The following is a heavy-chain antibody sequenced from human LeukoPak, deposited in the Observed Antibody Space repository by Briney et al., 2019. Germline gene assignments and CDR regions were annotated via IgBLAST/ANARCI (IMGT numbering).Heavy chain of an antibody. CDR1: EFTFSGSA. Sequence: GGSLKLSCAASEFTFSGSAIYWVRQASGKGLEWVGRIRNDANTDATTYAASVQGRFTISRDDSQNTAYLQMNSLKPEDTAVYYCNSGSHLDYWGQGTLVTVSS. J-gene: IGHJ4*02. D-gene: IGHD1-26*01. CDR2: IRNDANTDAT. V-gene: IGHV3-73*01. CDR3: NSGSHLDY.